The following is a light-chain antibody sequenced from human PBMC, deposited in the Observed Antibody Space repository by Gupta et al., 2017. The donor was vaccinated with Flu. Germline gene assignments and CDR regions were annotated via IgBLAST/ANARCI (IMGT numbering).Light chain of an antibody. J-gene: IGKJ2*01. CDR3: QKRSNWPPYT. V-gene: IGKV3-11*01. Sequence: EIVFTQSPATLSLSPGERATISCRASQSVGTYLAWYQQKPGQTPRLLIYDASNRATGIPARFSGSGSGTDFTLTISSLEPEDFAVYYCQKRSNWPPYTFGQGTRLEI. CDR2: DAS. CDR1: QSVGTY.